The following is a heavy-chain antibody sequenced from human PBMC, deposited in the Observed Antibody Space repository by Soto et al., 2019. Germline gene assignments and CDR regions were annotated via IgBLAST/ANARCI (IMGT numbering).Heavy chain of an antibody. J-gene: IGHJ6*02. Sequence: ASETLSLTCAVYSRSFSGYYWSWIRQPPGKGLEWIGEINHSGGTNYNLSLKSRVTISVDTSKNQFSLKLSSATAADTAVYYCAILRGGTSYGMDVWGQGTTVTVSS. CDR1: SRSFSGYY. D-gene: IGHD3-16*01. CDR3: AILRGGTSYGMDV. V-gene: IGHV4-34*01. CDR2: INHSGGT.